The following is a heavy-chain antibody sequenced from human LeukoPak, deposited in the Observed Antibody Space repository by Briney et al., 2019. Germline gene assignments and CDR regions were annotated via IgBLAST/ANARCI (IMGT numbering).Heavy chain of an antibody. Sequence: GGSLRLSCAASGFTFSSYAMSWVRQAPGKGLEWVSAISGSGGSTYYADSVKGRFTISRDNSKNTLYRQMNSLRAEDTAVYYCAKDSKGGITIFGVVTLGAFDIWGQGTMVTVSS. D-gene: IGHD3-3*01. V-gene: IGHV3-23*01. J-gene: IGHJ3*02. CDR3: AKDSKGGITIFGVVTLGAFDI. CDR2: ISGSGGST. CDR1: GFTFSSYA.